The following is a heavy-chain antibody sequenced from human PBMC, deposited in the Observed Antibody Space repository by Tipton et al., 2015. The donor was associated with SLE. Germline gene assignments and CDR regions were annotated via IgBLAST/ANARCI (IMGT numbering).Heavy chain of an antibody. CDR1: SYSIYNGFY. CDR2: ISSTGST. Sequence: TLSLTCSVSSYSIYNGFYWGWSRQSPGKGLEWIGRISSTGSTNYNPSLKSRVTMSVDTSENQFSLRVTSVTAADSAIYYCTRDRTPDYYYYYMDVWGKGTTVTVSS. V-gene: IGHV4-38-2*02. CDR3: TRDRTPDYYYYYMDV. D-gene: IGHD2-15*01. J-gene: IGHJ6*03.